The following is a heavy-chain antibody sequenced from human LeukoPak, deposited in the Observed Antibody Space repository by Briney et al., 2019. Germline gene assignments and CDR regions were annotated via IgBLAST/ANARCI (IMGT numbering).Heavy chain of an antibody. Sequence: ASVKVSCKASGGTFSSYAISWVRQAPGQGLEWMGGIIPIFGTANYAQKFQGRVTITADKSTSTAYMELSSLRSEDTAVYYCALRPDDSSGNNWFGPWGQGTLVTVSS. CDR2: IIPIFGTA. D-gene: IGHD3-22*01. CDR3: ALRPDDSSGNNWFGP. V-gene: IGHV1-69*06. J-gene: IGHJ5*02. CDR1: GGTFSSYA.